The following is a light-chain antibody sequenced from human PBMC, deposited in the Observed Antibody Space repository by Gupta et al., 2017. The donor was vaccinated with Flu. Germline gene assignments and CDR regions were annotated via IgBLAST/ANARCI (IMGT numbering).Light chain of an antibody. Sequence: DIQMTQSPSTLSASVGDRVTITCRASQSITTHLAWYQLKPGEAPKLLIYWASLWETGVPSRFSGSGYGTDLTLTISSRQQDDFAAYYCQHHENCSLSTFGQGTKMEIK. J-gene: IGKJ2*02. CDR1: QSITTH. CDR3: QHHENCSLST. V-gene: IGKV1-5*03. CDR2: WAS.